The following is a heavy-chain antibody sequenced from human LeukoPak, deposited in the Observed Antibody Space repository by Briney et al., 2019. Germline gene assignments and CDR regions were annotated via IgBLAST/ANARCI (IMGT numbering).Heavy chain of an antibody. Sequence: SETLSLTCTVSGGSIRSSSCYWGWIRQPPGKGLEWIGSIYYSGSTYYNPSLKSRVTISVDTSKNQFSLKLSSVTAADTAVYYCARHPPGYCSSTSCYTGMGNFDYWGQGTLVTVSS. CDR2: IYYSGST. CDR3: ARHPPGYCSSTSCYTGMGNFDY. D-gene: IGHD2-2*02. V-gene: IGHV4-39*01. J-gene: IGHJ4*02. CDR1: GGSIRSSSCY.